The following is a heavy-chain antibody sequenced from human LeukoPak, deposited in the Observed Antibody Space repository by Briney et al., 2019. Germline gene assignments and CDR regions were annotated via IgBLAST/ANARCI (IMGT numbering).Heavy chain of an antibody. J-gene: IGHJ5*02. CDR2: ISAYNGNT. CDR1: GYTFTSYG. CDR3: ARDNYYGSGSYYNIDP. D-gene: IGHD3-10*01. V-gene: IGHV1-18*01. Sequence: ASVKVSCKASGYTFTSYGISWVRQAPGQGLEWMGWISAYNGNTNYAQKLQGRVTMTTDTSTSTAYMELRSLRSNDTAVYYCARDNYYGSGSYYNIDPWGQGTLVTVSS.